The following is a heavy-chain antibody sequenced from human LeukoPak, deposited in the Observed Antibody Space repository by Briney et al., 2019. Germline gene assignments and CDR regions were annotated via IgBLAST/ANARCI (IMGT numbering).Heavy chain of an antibody. CDR1: GFTFSSYG. CDR2: ISYDGSNK. J-gene: IGHJ3*02. Sequence: PGGSLRLSCAASGFTFSSYGMHWVRQAPGKGLEWVAVISYDGSNKYYADSVKGRFTISRDNSKNTLYLQMNSLRAEDTAVYYCARDCTNGVCSDAFDIWGQGTMVTVSS. V-gene: IGHV3-30*03. D-gene: IGHD2-8*01. CDR3: ARDCTNGVCSDAFDI.